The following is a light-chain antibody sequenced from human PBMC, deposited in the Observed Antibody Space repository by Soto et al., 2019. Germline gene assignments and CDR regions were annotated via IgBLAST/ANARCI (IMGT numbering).Light chain of an antibody. CDR3: SSYTSSSTLV. CDR1: SSDVGGYNY. Sequence: QSVLTQPASVSGSPGQSITLSCTGTSSDVGGYNYVSWYQPHPGKAPKLMMYEVSNRPSGVSNRFSGSKSGNTASLTISGLQAEDEADYYCSSYTSSSTLVFGGGTKPTVL. J-gene: IGLJ2*01. CDR2: EVS. V-gene: IGLV2-14*01.